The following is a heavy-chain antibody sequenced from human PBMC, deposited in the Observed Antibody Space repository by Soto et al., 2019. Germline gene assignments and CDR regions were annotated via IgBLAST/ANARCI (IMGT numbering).Heavy chain of an antibody. V-gene: IGHV4-38-2*01. CDR1: GDSIIGIYH. J-gene: IGHJ6*02. Sequence: SETLSLTCAVSGDSIIGIYHWAWIRQPPGRGLEWIGSLYHIGSTHYNTSLKSRVTISVDTSKNHFSLELSSVTAADTAIYYCRSSTSCYDESCVDVWGQGTMVTVSS. D-gene: IGHD2-2*01. CDR3: RSSTSCYDESCVDV. CDR2: LYHIGST.